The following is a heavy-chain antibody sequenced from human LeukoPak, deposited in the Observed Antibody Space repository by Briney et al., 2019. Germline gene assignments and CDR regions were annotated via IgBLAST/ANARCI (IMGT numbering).Heavy chain of an antibody. V-gene: IGHV3-20*04. CDR3: ARAAYSSGRTGYYYGMDV. J-gene: IGHJ6*02. CDR2: INWNGGGT. CDR1: GFTFDDYG. Sequence: GGSLRLSCAASGFTFDDYGMSWVRQAPGKGLEWVSGINWNGGGTGYADSVKGRFTISRDNAKNSLYLQMNSLRAEDTALYYCARAAYSSGRTGYYYGMDVWGQGTTVTVSS. D-gene: IGHD6-19*01.